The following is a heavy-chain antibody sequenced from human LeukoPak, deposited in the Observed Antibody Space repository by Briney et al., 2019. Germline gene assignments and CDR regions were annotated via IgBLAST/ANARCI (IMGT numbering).Heavy chain of an antibody. CDR3: ARLGDIVVVVAATPIAFDI. CDR2: ISSSSSYI. Sequence: PGGSLRLSCAASGFIFNTYWMSWVRQAPGKGLEWVSSISSSSSYIYYADSVKGRFTISRDNAKNSLYLQMNSLRAEDTAVYYCARLGDIVVVVAATPIAFDIWGQGTMVTVSS. V-gene: IGHV3-21*01. CDR1: GFIFNTYW. D-gene: IGHD2-15*01. J-gene: IGHJ3*02.